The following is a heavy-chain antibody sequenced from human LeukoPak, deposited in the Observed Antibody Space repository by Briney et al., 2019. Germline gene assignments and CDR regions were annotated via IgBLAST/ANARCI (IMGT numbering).Heavy chain of an antibody. D-gene: IGHD3-10*01. CDR2: ISGGGGST. Sequence: GGSLRLSCAASGFTVSSNYMSWVRQAPGKGLEWVSSISGGGGSTYYADSVKGRFTISRDNSKNTLYLQMNSLRAEDTAVYYCAKILSTNYGSGTFFGWFDPWGQGTLVTVSS. J-gene: IGHJ5*02. CDR3: AKILSTNYGSGTFFGWFDP. CDR1: GFTVSSNY. V-gene: IGHV3-23*01.